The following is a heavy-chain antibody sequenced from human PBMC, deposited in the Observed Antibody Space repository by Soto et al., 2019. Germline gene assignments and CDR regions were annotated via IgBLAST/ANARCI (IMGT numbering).Heavy chain of an antibody. J-gene: IGHJ6*03. V-gene: IGHV3-30*18. Sequence: QVQLVESGGGVVQPGRSLRLSCAASGFTFSSYGMHWVRQAPGKGLEWVAVISYDGSNKYYADSVKGRFTISRDNSKNTLYLQMNSLRAEDTAVYYCAKEEWSRPDSHYYYYMGVWGKGTTVTVSS. CDR3: AKEEWSRPDSHYYYYMGV. CDR2: ISYDGSNK. CDR1: GFTFSSYG. D-gene: IGHD3-3*01.